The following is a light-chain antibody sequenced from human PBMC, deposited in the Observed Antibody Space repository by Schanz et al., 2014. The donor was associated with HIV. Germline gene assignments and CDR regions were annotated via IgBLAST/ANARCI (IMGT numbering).Light chain of an antibody. Sequence: QSALTQPPSASGSPGQSVTISCTGTSSDVGGYNYVSWYQQHPGKAPKIMIYEVSKRPSGVPDRFSGSKSGNTASLTVSGLQAEDEADYYCSSYGGGDTLLFGGGTKLTVL. CDR1: SSDVGGYNY. V-gene: IGLV2-8*01. CDR3: SSYGGGDTLL. CDR2: EVS. J-gene: IGLJ3*02.